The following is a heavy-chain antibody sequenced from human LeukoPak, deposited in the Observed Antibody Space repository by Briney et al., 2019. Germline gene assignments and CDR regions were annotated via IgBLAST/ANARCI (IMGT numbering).Heavy chain of an antibody. CDR2: IIPILGIA. J-gene: IGHJ4*02. V-gene: IGHV1-69*04. CDR3: ARDPGYSWSSNFDY. D-gene: IGHD1-26*01. CDR1: GGTFSSYT. Sequence: ASVKVSCKASGGTFSSYTISWVRQAPGQGLEWMGRIIPILGIANYAQKFQGRVTITADKSTSTAYMELSSLRSEDTAVYYCARDPGYSWSSNFDYWGQGTLVTVSS.